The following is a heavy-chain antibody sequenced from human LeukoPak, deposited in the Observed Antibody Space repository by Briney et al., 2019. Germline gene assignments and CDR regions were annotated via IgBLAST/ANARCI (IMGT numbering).Heavy chain of an antibody. V-gene: IGHV4-4*07. CDR3: ARPMVRGVIRWAYYMDV. J-gene: IGHJ6*03. CDR1: GGSISSYY. CDR2: IYTSGST. Sequence: KPSETLSLTCTVSGGSISSYYWSWIRQPAGKGLEWIGRIYTSGSTNYNPSLKSRVTISVDKSKNRFSLKLSSVTAADTAVYYCARPMVRGVIRWAYYMDVWGKGTTVTVSS. D-gene: IGHD3-10*01.